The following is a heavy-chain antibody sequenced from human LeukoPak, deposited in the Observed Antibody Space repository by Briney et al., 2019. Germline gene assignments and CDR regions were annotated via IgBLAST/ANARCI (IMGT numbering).Heavy chain of an antibody. Sequence: PSETLSLTCTVSDGSIINYYWGWVRQAPGKGLEWIGSIYYSGNTYYNSSLKSRVTISRDTSKKQFTPNLFSVTAADTAVYYCARGYCSGGSCYSYYYYNYMDVWGKGTTVTVSS. D-gene: IGHD2-15*01. J-gene: IGHJ6*03. CDR3: ARGYCSGGSCYSYYYYNYMDV. CDR2: IYYSGNT. V-gene: IGHV4-39*06. CDR1: DGSIINYY.